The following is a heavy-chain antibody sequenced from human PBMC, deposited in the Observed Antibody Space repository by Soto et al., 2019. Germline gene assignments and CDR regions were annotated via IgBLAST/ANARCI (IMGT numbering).Heavy chain of an antibody. CDR1: GFTFSSYG. J-gene: IGHJ4*02. V-gene: IGHV3-33*01. CDR3: ARSPGIAVADY. CDR2: IWYDGSNK. Sequence: GGSLRLSCAASGFTFSSYGMHWVRQAPGKGLEWVAVIWYDGSNKYYADSVKGRFTISRDNSKNTLYLQMNSLRSEDTAVYYCARSPGIAVADYWGQGTLVTVSS. D-gene: IGHD6-19*01.